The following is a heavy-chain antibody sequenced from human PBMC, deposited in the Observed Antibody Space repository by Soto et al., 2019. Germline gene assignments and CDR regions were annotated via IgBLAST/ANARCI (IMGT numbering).Heavy chain of an antibody. CDR1: GYTFTTYY. D-gene: IGHD3-9*01. V-gene: IGHV1-46*01. Sequence: QVQLVQSGAEVRKPGDSVSISCTTSGYTFTTYYIHWVRLAPGQGLEWMRVINPRGGARNYAQKFQGRVSMTADTSTSTVYMELGSLASDVTALFFCARADVVALPANTRYYFDPWGQGTLGTVSS. CDR2: INPRGGAR. CDR3: ARADVVALPANTRYYFDP. J-gene: IGHJ5*02.